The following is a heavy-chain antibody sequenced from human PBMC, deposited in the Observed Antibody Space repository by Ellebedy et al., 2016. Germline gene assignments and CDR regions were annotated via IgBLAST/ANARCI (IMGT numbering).Heavy chain of an antibody. J-gene: IGHJ3*02. V-gene: IGHV3-53*01. CDR3: ATRHYGGFDI. CDR2: IYSGGSS. D-gene: IGHD4-23*01. CDR1: GFIVTNSY. Sequence: GESLKISXAASGFIVTNSYMTWVRQAPGKGLEWVSVIYSGGSSYYADSVKGRFTISRDSPKNTLYLQMNSLRAEDTAVYYCATRHYGGFDIWGRGTMVTVSS.